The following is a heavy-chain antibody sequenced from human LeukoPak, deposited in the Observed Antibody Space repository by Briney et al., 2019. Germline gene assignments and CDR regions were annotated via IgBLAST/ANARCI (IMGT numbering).Heavy chain of an antibody. CDR3: ARGKDWEPRLFDY. CDR2: IYYSGST. D-gene: IGHD1-14*01. J-gene: IGHJ4*02. CDR1: GGSISSSSYY. Sequence: SETLSLTCTVSGGSISSSSYYWGWIRQPPGKGLEWIGSIYYSGSTYYNPSLKSRVTISVDTSKNQFSLKLSSVTAADTAVYYCARGKDWEPRLFDYWGQGTLVTVSS. V-gene: IGHV4-39*01.